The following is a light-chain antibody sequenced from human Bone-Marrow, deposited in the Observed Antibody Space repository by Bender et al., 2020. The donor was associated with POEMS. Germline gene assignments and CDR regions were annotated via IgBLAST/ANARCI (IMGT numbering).Light chain of an antibody. J-gene: IGLJ3*02. CDR3: CSYAGSSTLVV. Sequence: QSVLTQPPSVSEAPRQTVTIYCSGSTSNIGKNSVNWYQQHPGKAPKLMIYEVSKRPSGVSNRFSGSKSGNTASLTISGLQAEDEADYYCCSYAGSSTLVVFGGGTKLTVL. CDR1: TSNIGKNS. V-gene: IGLV2-23*02. CDR2: EVS.